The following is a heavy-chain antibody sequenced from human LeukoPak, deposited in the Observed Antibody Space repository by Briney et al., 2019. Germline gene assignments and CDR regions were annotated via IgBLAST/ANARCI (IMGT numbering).Heavy chain of an antibody. V-gene: IGHV3-7*01. CDR2: IKQDGSEK. J-gene: IGHJ4*02. CDR1: GFTFSNYW. Sequence: GGSLRLSCEASGFTFSNYWMSWVRQAPGKGLEWVANIKQDGSEKYYVDSVEGRFTISRDNAKKSLYLQMNSLRAEDTAVYYCARDFFGSARFYRSDPFDYWGQGTLVSVSS. D-gene: IGHD3-10*01. CDR3: ARDFFGSARFYRSDPFDY.